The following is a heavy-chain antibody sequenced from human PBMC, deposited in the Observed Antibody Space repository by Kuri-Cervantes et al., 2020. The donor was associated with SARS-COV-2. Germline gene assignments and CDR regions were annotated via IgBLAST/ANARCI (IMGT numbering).Heavy chain of an antibody. CDR1: GGTLSSYA. D-gene: IGHD3-22*01. V-gene: IGHV1-69*13. CDR2: IIPIFGTA. Sequence: SVKVSCKASGGTLSSYAISWVRQAPGQGLEWMGGIIPIFGTANYAQKFQGRVTITADESTSTAYMELNSLRSDDTAVYYCARPGYYYDSSGYFDYWGQGTLVTVSS. CDR3: ARPGYYYDSSGYFDY. J-gene: IGHJ4*02.